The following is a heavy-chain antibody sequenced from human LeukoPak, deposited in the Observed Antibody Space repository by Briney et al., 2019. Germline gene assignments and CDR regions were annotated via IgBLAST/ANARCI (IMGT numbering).Heavy chain of an antibody. CDR2: MNPNSGNT. V-gene: IGHV1-8*03. D-gene: IGHD3-10*01. Sequence: ASLKVSCKASGDTFTSYDINWVRQATGRGLEWMAWMNPNSGNTGYAQKVQGRVTITRNTSISTAYMQMSSLRAEDTAVYSCASSSEMVRGGGMDVWGKGTTVTVPS. J-gene: IGHJ6*03. CDR3: ASSSEMVRGGGMDV. CDR1: GDTFTSYD.